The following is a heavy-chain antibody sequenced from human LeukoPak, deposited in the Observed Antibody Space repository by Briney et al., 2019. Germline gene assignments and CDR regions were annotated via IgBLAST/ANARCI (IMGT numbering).Heavy chain of an antibody. D-gene: IGHD3-3*01. CDR1: GFIVSSNY. CDR3: ARDRSGWYDS. Sequence: GGCLRLSCAASGFIVSSNYMSWVRQAPGKGLEWVSVIYSGGSTYYAGSVKGRFTISRDISKNTLYLQMNSLRAEDTAVYYCARDRSGWYDSWGQGTLVTVS. J-gene: IGHJ5*01. V-gene: IGHV3-53*01. CDR2: IYSGGST.